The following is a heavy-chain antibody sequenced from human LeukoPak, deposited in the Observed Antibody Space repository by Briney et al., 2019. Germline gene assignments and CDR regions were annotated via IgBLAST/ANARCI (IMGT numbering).Heavy chain of an antibody. CDR1: GFTFSSYA. CDR3: GRHPNGDYIGAFDM. D-gene: IGHD4-17*01. V-gene: IGHV3-23*01. CDR2: IRGSGGST. Sequence: GGSLRLSCAASGFTFSSYAMIWVRQAPGKGLEWVSAIRGSGGSTYYADSVKDRFTISRDNSKNTLYLQMNSLRAEDTAVYYCGRHPNGDYIGAFDMWGQGTVVTVSS. J-gene: IGHJ3*02.